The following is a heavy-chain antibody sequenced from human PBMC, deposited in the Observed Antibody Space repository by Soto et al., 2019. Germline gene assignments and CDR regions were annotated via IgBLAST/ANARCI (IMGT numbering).Heavy chain of an antibody. CDR2: FFYGGST. J-gene: IGHJ4*02. Sequence: SETLSLTCTVSGASISTSNYYWGWIRQPPGKRLEWLGSFFYGGSTSYDPSLESRLTMSVDTSQNQFSLMLRSVTAADTAVYYCVKPDMRGSGFYYFHYWGQGILVTVSS. D-gene: IGHD6-19*01. V-gene: IGHV4-39*01. CDR3: VKPDMRGSGFYYFHY. CDR1: GASISTSNYY.